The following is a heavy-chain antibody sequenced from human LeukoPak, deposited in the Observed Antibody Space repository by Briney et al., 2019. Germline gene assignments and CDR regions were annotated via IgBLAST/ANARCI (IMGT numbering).Heavy chain of an antibody. V-gene: IGHV3-30*18. CDR2: ISYDGSNK. Sequence: GGSLRLSCAASGFTFSSYGMHWVRQAPGKGLEWVAVISYDGSNKYYADSVKGRFTISRDNSKNTLYLQMNSLRAEDTAVYYCAKDAEYYDILTGLHHDLDYWGQGTLVTVSS. D-gene: IGHD3-9*01. J-gene: IGHJ4*02. CDR1: GFTFSSYG. CDR3: AKDAEYYDILTGLHHDLDY.